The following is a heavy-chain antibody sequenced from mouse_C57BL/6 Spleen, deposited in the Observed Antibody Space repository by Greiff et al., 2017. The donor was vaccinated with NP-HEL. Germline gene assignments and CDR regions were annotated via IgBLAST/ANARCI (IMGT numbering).Heavy chain of an antibody. D-gene: IGHD4-1*01. Sequence: VQLQQSGAELARPGASVKMSCKASGYTFTSYTMHWVKQRPGQGLEWIGYINPSSGYTKYNQKFKDKATLTADKSSSTAYMRLSSLTSEDSAVYYCERGLGQDDYWGQGTTLTVSS. V-gene: IGHV1-4*01. J-gene: IGHJ2*01. CDR1: GYTFTSYT. CDR3: ERGLGQDDY. CDR2: INPSSGYT.